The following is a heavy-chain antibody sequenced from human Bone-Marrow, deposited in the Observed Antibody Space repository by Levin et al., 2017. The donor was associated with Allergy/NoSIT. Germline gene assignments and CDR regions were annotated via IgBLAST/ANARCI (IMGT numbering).Heavy chain of an antibody. CDR3: ARPLREYNYGLFEH. J-gene: IGHJ4*02. CDR2: MYHSGST. CDR1: GASISSSNYY. Sequence: SETLSLTCTVSGASISSSNYYWGWIRQPPGKGLEWIGSMYHSGSTDFNPSLESRVTLSVDTSKNQFSLKLRSVTAADTAVYYGARPLREYNYGLFEHWGQGALVTVSS. V-gene: IGHV4-39*01. D-gene: IGHD5-18*01.